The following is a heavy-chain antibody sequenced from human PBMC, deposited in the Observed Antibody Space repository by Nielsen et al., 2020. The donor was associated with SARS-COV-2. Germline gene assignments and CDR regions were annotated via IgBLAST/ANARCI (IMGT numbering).Heavy chain of an antibody. Sequence: SETLSLTCAVYGGSFSDYYWSWIRQPPGKGLEWIGEIHHRGSTNYDPSLKSRVTISVDTSKNQFSLKLSSVTAADTAVYYCARAYAGMDTVVRYYYYGMDVWGQGTTVTVFS. J-gene: IGHJ6*02. V-gene: IGHV4-34*01. CDR3: ARAYAGMDTVVRYYYYGMDV. D-gene: IGHD2-2*03. CDR2: IHHRGST. CDR1: GGSFSDYY.